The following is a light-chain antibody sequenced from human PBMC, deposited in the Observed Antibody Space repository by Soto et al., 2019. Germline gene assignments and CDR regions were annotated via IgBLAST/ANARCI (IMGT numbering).Light chain of an antibody. CDR2: GTS. V-gene: IGKV3-20*01. Sequence: EIVLTQSPGTLSLSPGERATFSCRTSQTINTEFLAWYQQRPGLAPRLLIHGTSNRATGIPDRFSGSGSGTXXXXXXXXXEPEDXAXXYCQXXGSSPLYAFGQGTKLEI. J-gene: IGKJ2*01. CDR1: QTINTEF. CDR3: QXXGSSPLYA.